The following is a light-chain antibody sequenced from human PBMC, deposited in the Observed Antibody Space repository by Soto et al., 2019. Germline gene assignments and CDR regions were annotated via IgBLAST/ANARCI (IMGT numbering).Light chain of an antibody. V-gene: IGKV4-1*01. CDR1: QSVIYSSNNKNY. J-gene: IGKJ4*01. CDR2: WAS. Sequence: DIVMTQSPDSLAVSLGERATINCKSSQSVIYSSNNKNYLAWYQQKPGQPPKLLFYWASTRESGVPDRFSGSGSGTDFTLTISSLQAEDVAVYYCQQYYSIPLTFGGGTKVEIK. CDR3: QQYYSIPLT.